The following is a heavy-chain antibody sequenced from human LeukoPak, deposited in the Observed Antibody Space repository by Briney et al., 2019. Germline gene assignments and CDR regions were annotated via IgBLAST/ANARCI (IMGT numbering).Heavy chain of an antibody. CDR2: VENDGRTK. J-gene: IGHJ4*02. Sequence: GGSLRLSCAASGFTFRNLGMHWVRQAPGKGLEWVAFVENDGRTKYYADSVKGRFTISRDNSKNTLYLQMNSLRAEDTAVYYCAKAFGDYYDSSGSWDYWGQGTLVTVSS. CDR1: GFTFRNLG. V-gene: IGHV3-30*02. CDR3: AKAFGDYYDSSGSWDY. D-gene: IGHD3-22*01.